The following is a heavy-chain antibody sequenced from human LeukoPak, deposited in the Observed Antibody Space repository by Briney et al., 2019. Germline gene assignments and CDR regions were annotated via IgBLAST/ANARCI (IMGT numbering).Heavy chain of an antibody. CDR2: ISGSGGST. Sequence: GGSLRLSCAASGFTFSSYAMSWVRQAPGKGLEWVSAISGSGGSTYYADSVKGRFTISRDNSKNTLYLQMNSLRAEDTAVYYCAKGRTTMVRGVIITPRPLGYWGQGTLVTVSS. V-gene: IGHV3-23*01. D-gene: IGHD3-10*01. CDR3: AKGRTTMVRGVIITPRPLGY. J-gene: IGHJ4*02. CDR1: GFTFSSYA.